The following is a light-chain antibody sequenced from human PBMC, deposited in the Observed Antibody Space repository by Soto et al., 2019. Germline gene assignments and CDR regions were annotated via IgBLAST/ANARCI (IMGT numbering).Light chain of an antibody. CDR1: QYIHNY. Sequence: DIQMTQSPSTLSASVGDRVTITCRASQYIHNYLAWYQQKPGEARKLLIYEAANLESGVPSRFSGSGTGTVFTLTISSLQPDDFATYYCQQSNNYPWTFVQGTRVEI. CDR3: QQSNNYPWT. J-gene: IGKJ1*01. CDR2: EAA. V-gene: IGKV1-5*03.